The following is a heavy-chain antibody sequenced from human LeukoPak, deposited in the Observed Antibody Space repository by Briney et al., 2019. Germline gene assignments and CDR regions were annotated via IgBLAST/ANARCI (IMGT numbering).Heavy chain of an antibody. CDR3: ARVPSLYCSGGSCYKVPWFDP. V-gene: IGHV1-46*01. CDR1: GYTFTSYY. Sequence: ASAKVSCKASGYTFTSYYMHWVRQAPGQGLEWMGIINPSGGSTSYAQKFQGRVTMTRDTSTSTVYMELSSLRSEDTAVYYCARVPSLYCSGGSCYKVPWFDPWGQGTLVTVSS. J-gene: IGHJ5*02. CDR2: INPSGGST. D-gene: IGHD2-15*01.